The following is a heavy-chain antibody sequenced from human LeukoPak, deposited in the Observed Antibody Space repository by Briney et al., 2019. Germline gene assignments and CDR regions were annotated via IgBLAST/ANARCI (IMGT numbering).Heavy chain of an antibody. CDR2: FDPEDGET. D-gene: IGHD6-13*01. CDR1: GYTLTELS. J-gene: IGHJ6*02. Sequence: ASVKVSCKVSGYTLTELSMHWVRQAPGKGREWMGGFDPEDGETIYAQKFQGRVTMTEDTSTDTAYMEPSRLRSEDTAVYYCATRSRWEQQPYYYYYGMDVWGQGTTVTVSS. CDR3: ATRSRWEQQPYYYYYGMDV. V-gene: IGHV1-24*01.